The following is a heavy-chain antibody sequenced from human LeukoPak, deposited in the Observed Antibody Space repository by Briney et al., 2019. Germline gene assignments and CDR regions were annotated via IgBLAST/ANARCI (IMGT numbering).Heavy chain of an antibody. CDR3: ARGSAYSGSYYYYYYMDV. V-gene: IGHV3-53*01. J-gene: IGHJ6*03. Sequence: GGSLRLSCAASGFSVSNNYMAWVRQAPGKGLEWVSFIYSGGSTYYEDSAKGRFTISRDNSKNTLFLQMNSLRAEDTAVYYCARGSAYSGSYYYYYYMDVWGKGTTVTVSS. CDR2: IYSGGST. CDR1: GFSVSNNY. D-gene: IGHD1-26*01.